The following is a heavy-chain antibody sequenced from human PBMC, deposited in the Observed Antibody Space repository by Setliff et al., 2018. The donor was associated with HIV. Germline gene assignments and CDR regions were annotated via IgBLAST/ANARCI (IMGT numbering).Heavy chain of an antibody. CDR3: ARSYSGPGYAYFDY. CDR2: IFHSGSN. J-gene: IGHJ4*02. V-gene: IGHV4-31*11. CDR1: DASFSSGSYY. D-gene: IGHD3-16*01. Sequence: SETLSLTCAVSDASFSSGSYYWSWIRQRPGKGLEWIVYIFHSGSNSSNPSLNSRITISIDTSKNQFSLKLRSVTAADTAVYYCARSYSGPGYAYFDYWGQGTLVTVSS.